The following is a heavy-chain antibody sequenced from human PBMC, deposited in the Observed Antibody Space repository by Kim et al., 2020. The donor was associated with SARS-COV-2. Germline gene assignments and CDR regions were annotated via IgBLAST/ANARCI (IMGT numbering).Heavy chain of an antibody. CDR1: GGSFSGYY. D-gene: IGHD1-26*01. CDR2: INHSGST. J-gene: IGHJ6*02. Sequence: SETLSLTCAVYGGSFSGYYWSWIRQPPGKGLEWIGEINHSGSTNYNPSLKSRVTISVDTSKNQFSLKLSSVTAADTAVYYCARRSWWGSYTPPYYYYGMDVWGQGTTVTVSS. CDR3: ARRSWWGSYTPPYYYYGMDV. V-gene: IGHV4-34*01.